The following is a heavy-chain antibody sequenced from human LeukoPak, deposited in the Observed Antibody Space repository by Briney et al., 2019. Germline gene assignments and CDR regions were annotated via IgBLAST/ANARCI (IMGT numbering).Heavy chain of an antibody. V-gene: IGHV3-21*01. Sequence: GGXLRLSCAASGFTFSSYAMNWVRQAPGKGLEGVSSISRDSNYIYYADSVKGRFTISRDKDKNSLYLQMNSLRAEDTAVYYCARELTYSDYWGQGTLVTVSS. D-gene: IGHD4-11*01. CDR3: ARELTYSDY. CDR2: ISRDSNYI. CDR1: GFTFSSYA. J-gene: IGHJ4*02.